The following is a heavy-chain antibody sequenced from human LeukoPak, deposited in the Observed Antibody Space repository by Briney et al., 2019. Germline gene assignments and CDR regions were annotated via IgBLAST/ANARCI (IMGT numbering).Heavy chain of an antibody. CDR1: GGSISSSSYY. V-gene: IGHV4-39*01. D-gene: IGHD1-1*01. J-gene: IGHJ6*03. CDR2: IYYSGST. Sequence: SETLSLTCTVSGGSISSSSYYWGWSRQPPGKGLEWIGSIYYSGSTYYNPSLKSRVTISVDTSKNQFSLKLSSVTAADTAVYYCARPSGPDYYYYYMDVWGKGTTVTVSS. CDR3: ARPSGPDYYYYYMDV.